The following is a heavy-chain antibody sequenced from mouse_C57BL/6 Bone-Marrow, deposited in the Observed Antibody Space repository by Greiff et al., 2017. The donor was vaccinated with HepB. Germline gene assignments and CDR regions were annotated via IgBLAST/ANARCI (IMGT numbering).Heavy chain of an antibody. CDR3: ARSPYYYGSSHWYFDV. D-gene: IGHD1-1*01. CDR2: IYPRDGST. V-gene: IGHV1-85*01. Sequence: VQLQQSGPELVKPGASVKLSCKASGYTFTSYDINWVKQRPGQGLERIGWIYPRDGSTKYNEKFKGKATLTVDTSSSTAYMELHSLTSEDSAVYFCARSPYYYGSSHWYFDVWGTGTTVTVSS. J-gene: IGHJ1*03. CDR1: GYTFTSYD.